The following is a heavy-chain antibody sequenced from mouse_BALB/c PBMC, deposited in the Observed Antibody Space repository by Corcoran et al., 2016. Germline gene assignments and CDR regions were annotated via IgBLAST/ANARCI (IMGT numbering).Heavy chain of an antibody. J-gene: IGHJ4*01. V-gene: IGHV9-1*02. CDR3: ARKGSYYAIDY. CDR1: GYTFTNYG. CDR2: INTYTGEP. Sequence: QIQLVQSGPELKKPGETVKISCKASGYTFTNYGMNWVKQAPGKGLKWMGWINTYTGEPTYADDFKGRFAFTLETSASTAYLQINNLKNEDMATYVGARKGSYYAIDYWGQGTSVTVSS.